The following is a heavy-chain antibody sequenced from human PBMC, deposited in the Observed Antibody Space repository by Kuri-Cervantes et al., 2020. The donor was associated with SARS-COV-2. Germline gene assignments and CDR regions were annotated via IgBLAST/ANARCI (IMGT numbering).Heavy chain of an antibody. CDR3: ARDRGDYRNYVSYHFDY. CDR2: ISAYNGNT. Sequence: ASAKVSCKASGYTFPSYGISWVRQAPGQGLEWMGWISAYNGNTNYAQKLQGRVTMTTDTSTSTAYMELMSLRSENTAVYYCARDRGDYRNYVSYHFDYWGQGTLVTVSS. D-gene: IGHD4-11*01. V-gene: IGHV1-18*04. J-gene: IGHJ4*02. CDR1: GYTFPSYG.